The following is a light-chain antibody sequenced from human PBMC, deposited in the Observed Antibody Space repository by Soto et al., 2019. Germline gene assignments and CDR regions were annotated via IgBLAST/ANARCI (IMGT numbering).Light chain of an antibody. V-gene: IGKV3-15*01. CDR2: DVS. CDR1: QSVSTSY. CDR3: QQYNGSPPWT. J-gene: IGKJ1*01. Sequence: EVVWTQYPATLSVSPGDRYTRSCMAIQSVSTSYLAWYQQKPGQTPRLLIYDVSNRANGVPARFSGRGSGTEFTLTISSLQSEDFALYYCQQYNGSPPWTVGQGTKVEIK.